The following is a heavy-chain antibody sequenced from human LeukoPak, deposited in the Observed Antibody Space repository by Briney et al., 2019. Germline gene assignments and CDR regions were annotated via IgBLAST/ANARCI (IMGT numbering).Heavy chain of an antibody. CDR3: ARPSAAAGAYFDY. CDR1: GGSISSSSYY. CDR2: IYYSGST. V-gene: IGHV4-39*01. Sequence: SETLSLTCTVSGGSISSSSYYWGWIRQPPGKGLEWIGSIYYSGSTYYNPSLKSRVTISVDTSKNQFSLKLSSVTAADTAVYYCARPSAAAGAYFDYWGQGTLVTVSS. D-gene: IGHD6-13*01. J-gene: IGHJ4*02.